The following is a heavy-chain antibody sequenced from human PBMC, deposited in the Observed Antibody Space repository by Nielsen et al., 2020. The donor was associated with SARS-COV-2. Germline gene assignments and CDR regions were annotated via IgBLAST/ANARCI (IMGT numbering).Heavy chain of an antibody. J-gene: IGHJ6*02. CDR3: ARDLRSGEFYWYYYGMDV. D-gene: IGHD3-10*01. V-gene: IGHV3-7*01. CDR2: IKQDGSEK. Sequence: WIRQPPGKGLEWVANIKQDGSEKYYVDSVKGRFTISRDNAKNSLYLQMNSLRAEDTAVYYCARDLRSGEFYWYYYGMDVWGQGTTVTVSS.